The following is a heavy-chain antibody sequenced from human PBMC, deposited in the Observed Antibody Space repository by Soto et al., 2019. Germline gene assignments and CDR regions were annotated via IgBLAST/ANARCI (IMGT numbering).Heavy chain of an antibody. J-gene: IGHJ4*02. V-gene: IGHV4-34*01. D-gene: IGHD3-3*01. CDR1: GGSFSGHF. CDR2: INHSGST. Sequence: SETLSLTCVVNGGSFSGHFWSWIRQPPGKGLEWIGEINHSGSTNYNPSLKSRVTISVDTSKNQFSLKLSSVTAADTAVYYCAGWAVGIMIFGVPKDYWSQGTLVTVSS. CDR3: AGWAVGIMIFGVPKDY.